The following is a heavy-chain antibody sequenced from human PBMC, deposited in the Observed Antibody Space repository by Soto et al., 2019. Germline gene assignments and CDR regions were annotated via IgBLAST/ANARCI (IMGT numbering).Heavy chain of an antibody. CDR3: ARGFCSGGSCELGPGFDY. V-gene: IGHV6-1*01. CDR2: TYYRSKWYN. D-gene: IGHD2-15*01. CDR1: GDSVSTNSGV. Sequence: SQTLSLTCAISGDSVSTNSGVWNWIRQSPSRGLEWLGRTYYRSKWYNEYAVSVKSRITIIPDTSNNQFSLQLNSVTPEDTAVYYCARGFCSGGSCELGPGFDYWGQGTLVTVSS. J-gene: IGHJ4*02.